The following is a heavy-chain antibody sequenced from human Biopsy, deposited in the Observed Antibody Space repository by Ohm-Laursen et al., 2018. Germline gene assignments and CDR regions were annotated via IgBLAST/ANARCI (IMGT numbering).Heavy chain of an antibody. J-gene: IGHJ3*01. CDR3: ARLYRLDDYWNDDPPDAFDV. CDR1: GGSITSDY. Sequence: PSQTLSLTWTVSGGSITSDYWSWIRQPPGKGLGWIGYVSDRGSTNYNPSLRGRVSISVDTSNRQFSLRLTSMTAADTAVFFCARLYRLDDYWNDDPPDAFDVWGQGTMATVPS. V-gene: IGHV4-59*01. D-gene: IGHD3-3*01. CDR2: VSDRGST.